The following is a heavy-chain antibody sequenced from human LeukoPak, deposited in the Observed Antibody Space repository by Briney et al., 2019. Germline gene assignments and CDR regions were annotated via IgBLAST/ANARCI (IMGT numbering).Heavy chain of an antibody. J-gene: IGHJ3*02. CDR1: GGSISSSNW. Sequence: PSETLSLTCAVSGGSISSSNWWSWVRQPPGKGLEWIGEIYHSGSTNYNPSLKSRVTISVDKSKNQFSLELNSVTAADTAVYYCARASTDGWAFDIWGQGTMVTVSS. D-gene: IGHD2-2*01. V-gene: IGHV4-4*02. CDR3: ARASTDGWAFDI. CDR2: IYHSGST.